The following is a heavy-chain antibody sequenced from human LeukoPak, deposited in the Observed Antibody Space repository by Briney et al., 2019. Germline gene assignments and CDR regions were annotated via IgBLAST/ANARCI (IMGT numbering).Heavy chain of an antibody. CDR1: GGSVSSYF. CDR2: VYNSGST. V-gene: IGHV4-59*08. D-gene: IGHD6-25*01. CDR3: ARSAIDAFDI. Sequence: SETLSLTCTVSGGSVSSYFWSWIRQPPGKGLEWIGYVYNSGSTNYNPSLKSRVSISVDTSKNQFSLKLSSVTAADTAVYYCARSAIDAFDIWGQGTMVTVSS. J-gene: IGHJ3*02.